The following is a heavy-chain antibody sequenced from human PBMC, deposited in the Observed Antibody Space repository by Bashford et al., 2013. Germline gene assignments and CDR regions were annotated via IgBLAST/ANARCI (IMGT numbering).Heavy chain of an antibody. CDR2: IKQDGSTK. J-gene: IGHJ5*02. Sequence: GGSLRLSCAASGFTFSSYEMNWVRQAPGKGLEWVANIKQDGSTKYYVDSVRGRFTVSRDNAKNSLYLQMNSLKTEDTAVYYCGRVLSGSYFWSIDPWGQGTLVTVSS. CDR3: GRVLSGSYFWSIDP. V-gene: IGHV3-7*03. D-gene: IGHD3-22*01. CDR1: GFTFSSYE.